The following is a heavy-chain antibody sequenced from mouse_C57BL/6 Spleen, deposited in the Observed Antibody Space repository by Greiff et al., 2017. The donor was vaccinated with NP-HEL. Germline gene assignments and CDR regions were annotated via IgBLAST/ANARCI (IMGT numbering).Heavy chain of an antibody. CDR3: ARPHFDYGSNYFDV. D-gene: IGHD1-1*01. J-gene: IGHJ1*03. V-gene: IGHV1-61*01. CDR2: IYPSDSET. CDR1: GYTFTSYW. Sequence: VQLQQPGAELVRPGSSVKLSCKASGYTFTSYWMDWVKQRPGQGLEWIGNIYPSDSETHYNQKFKDKATLTVDKSSSTAYMQLSSLTSEDSAVYYCARPHFDYGSNYFDVWGTGTTVTVSS.